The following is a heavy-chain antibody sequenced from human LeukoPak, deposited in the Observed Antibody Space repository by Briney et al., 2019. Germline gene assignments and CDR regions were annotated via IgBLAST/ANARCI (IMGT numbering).Heavy chain of an antibody. CDR3: ARSVVAPTETFDY. V-gene: IGHV3-11*04. CDR1: GFTFSYFY. D-gene: IGHD2-15*01. J-gene: IGHJ4*02. CDR2: ISSSGSTI. Sequence: GGSLRLSCAASGFTFSYFYMTWIRQAPGKGLEWVSYISSSGSTIYYADSVKGRFTISRDNAKNSLYLQMNSLRAEDTAVYYCARSVVAPTETFDYWGQGTLVTVSS.